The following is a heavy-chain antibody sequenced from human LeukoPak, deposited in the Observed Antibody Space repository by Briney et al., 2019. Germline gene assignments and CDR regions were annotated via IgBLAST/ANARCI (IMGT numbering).Heavy chain of an antibody. CDR2: ISSSGAYT. V-gene: IGHV3-21*04. J-gene: IGHJ4*02. Sequence: GGSLRLSCVASGFTFSSYTMKWVRQAPGKGLEWVSSISSSGAYTFFADSEKGRFTISRDNAKSSLFLQMNSLRAEDTALYYCAKDTDGAAAGTTWGHWGQGTLVTVSS. CDR3: AKDTDGAAAGTTWGH. D-gene: IGHD6-13*01. CDR1: GFTFSSYT.